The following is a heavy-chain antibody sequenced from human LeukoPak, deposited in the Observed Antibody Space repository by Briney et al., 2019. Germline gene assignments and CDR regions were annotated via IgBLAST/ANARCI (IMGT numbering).Heavy chain of an antibody. J-gene: IGHJ4*02. CDR3: SVVATISPRI. Sequence: GGSLRLSCAASGFTVSSNYMSWVRQAPGKGLEWVSVIYSGGSTYYADSVKGRFTISRDNSKNTLYLQMNSLKTEDTTVYYCSVVATISPRIWGQGTLVTVSS. CDR1: GFTVSSNY. V-gene: IGHV3-66*01. CDR2: IYSGGST. D-gene: IGHD5-12*01.